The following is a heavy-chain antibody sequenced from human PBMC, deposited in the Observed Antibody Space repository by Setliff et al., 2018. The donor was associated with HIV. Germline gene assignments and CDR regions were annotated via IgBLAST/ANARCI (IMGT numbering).Heavy chain of an antibody. CDR3: ASEAWTSYRSSSGYYYYYMDV. CDR2: IYYSGTT. J-gene: IGHJ6*03. Sequence: KPSETLSLTCAVSGDSVSGYYWSWIRQPPGKGLEWIGYIYYSGTTKYNPSLKSRVTISVDTSKNQFSLKLSSVTAADTAVYYCASEAWTSYRSSSGYYYYYMDVWGKGTTVTVSS. V-gene: IGHV4-59*02. D-gene: IGHD6-6*01. CDR1: GDSVSGYY.